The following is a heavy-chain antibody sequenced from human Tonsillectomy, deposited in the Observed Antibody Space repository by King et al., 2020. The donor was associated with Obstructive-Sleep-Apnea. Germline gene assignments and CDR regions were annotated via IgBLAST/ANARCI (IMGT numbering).Heavy chain of an antibody. V-gene: IGHV4-38-2*02. Sequence: QLQESGPGLVKPSETLSLTCTVSGYSISSGYSWGWIRQPPGKGLEWIGSLYQSGSTYYNPSLRSRVTISVDTSKNQFSLKLSSVTAADTAVYYCARGDYYYDSSGCSHYWGQGTLVTVSS. CDR3: ARGDYYYDSSGCSHY. CDR1: GYSISSGYS. CDR2: LYQSGST. D-gene: IGHD3-22*01. J-gene: IGHJ4*02.